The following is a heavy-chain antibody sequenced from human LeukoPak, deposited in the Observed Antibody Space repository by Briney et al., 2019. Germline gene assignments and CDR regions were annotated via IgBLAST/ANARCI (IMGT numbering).Heavy chain of an antibody. D-gene: IGHD1-26*01. J-gene: IGHJ4*02. V-gene: IGHV3-64*02. CDR1: GFTFSNYA. Sequence: PGGSLRLSCAASGFTFSNYAMHWVRQAPGKGLEYVSAISSNGGSTYYADSVKGRFTIARDNSKNTLYLQMGSLRAEDMAVYYCARGNSGSYYSFFDYWGQGTLVTVSS. CDR3: ARGNSGSYYSFFDY. CDR2: ISSNGGST.